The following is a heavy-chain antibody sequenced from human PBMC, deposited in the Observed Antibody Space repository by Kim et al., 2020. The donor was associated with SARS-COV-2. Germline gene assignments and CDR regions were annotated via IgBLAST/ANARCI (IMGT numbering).Heavy chain of an antibody. CDR1: GGSFSGYF. Sequence: SETLSLTCAVYGGSFSGYFWSWIRQPPGKGLEWIGEINHSEITTYNPSLKSRVTISVDTSKNQFSLKLNSVPAADTAVYYCARVNRKRARQYYYYYGMDVWGQGTTVTVSS. CDR3: ARVNRKRARQYYYYYGMDV. J-gene: IGHJ6*02. V-gene: IGHV4-34*01. CDR2: INHSEIT.